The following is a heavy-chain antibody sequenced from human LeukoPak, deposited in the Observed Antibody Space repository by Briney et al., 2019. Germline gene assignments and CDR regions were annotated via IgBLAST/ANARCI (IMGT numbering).Heavy chain of an antibody. CDR2: IRGSGYGT. CDR1: GFTFSNYA. CDR3: ARDPNGDYIGAFDM. V-gene: IGHV3-23*01. J-gene: IGHJ3*02. D-gene: IGHD4-17*01. Sequence: GGSLRLSCAASGFTFSNYALMWVRQAPGKGLEWVSAIRGSGYGTFYADSVEGRFTISRDNSKNMLYLQVNSLRAEDTALYYCARDPNGDYIGAFDMRGQGTKVTVSS.